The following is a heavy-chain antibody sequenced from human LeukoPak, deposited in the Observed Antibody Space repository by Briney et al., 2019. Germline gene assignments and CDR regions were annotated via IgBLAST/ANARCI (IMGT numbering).Heavy chain of an antibody. J-gene: IGHJ6*02. Sequence: ASVRVSCKASEDTFTGYYIHWVRQAPGQGLEWMGWVNPNNGVTEYAQGFQGRVTMTRDTSLSTAYMELSRLRSDDTAVYYCATDHCTRTNCYEDYYHGMDVWGQGTTVTVSS. CDR1: EDTFTGYY. CDR3: ATDHCTRTNCYEDYYHGMDV. CDR2: VNPNNGVT. D-gene: IGHD2/OR15-2a*01. V-gene: IGHV1-2*02.